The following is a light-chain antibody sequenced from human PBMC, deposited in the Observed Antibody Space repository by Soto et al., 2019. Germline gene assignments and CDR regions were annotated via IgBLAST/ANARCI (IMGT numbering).Light chain of an antibody. CDR3: MQGSHWPRT. CDR1: QSLVNSDGNTY. J-gene: IGKJ1*01. Sequence: EVVMTQSPLSLPVTLGQPASISCTSSQSLVNSDGNTYLNWFHQRPGQSPRRLIYRVSKWDSGVXDXXSGSGSGTNFTLKISRVEAEDVGVYYCMQGSHWPRTFGQGTKVEIK. CDR2: RVS. V-gene: IGKV2D-30*01.